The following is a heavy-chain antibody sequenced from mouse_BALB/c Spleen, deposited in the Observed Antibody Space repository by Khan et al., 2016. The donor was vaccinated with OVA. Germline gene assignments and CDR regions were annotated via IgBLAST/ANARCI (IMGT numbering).Heavy chain of an antibody. CDR2: ISSGGDYT. J-gene: IGHJ3*01. V-gene: IGHV5-6*01. Sequence: DVHLVESGGDLVKPGGSLKLSCAASGFTFSSYSMSWVRPTPDKRLEWVASISSGGDYTYYPDSVKGRFTISRDNAKNTLYLQISDLMSEDRAIYYCADHLTGSCAYWGQGTRVTVSA. D-gene: IGHD4-1*01. CDR3: ADHLTGSCAY. CDR1: GFTFSSYS.